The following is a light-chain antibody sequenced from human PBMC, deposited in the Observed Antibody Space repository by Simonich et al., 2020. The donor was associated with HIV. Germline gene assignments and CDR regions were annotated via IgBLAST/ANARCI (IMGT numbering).Light chain of an antibody. CDR2: DVS. CDR3: QSYDSSHVV. V-gene: IGLV2-14*01. CDR1: SSDVGGYNY. J-gene: IGLJ2*01. Sequence: QSALTQPASVSGSPGQSITISCTGTSSDVGGYNYVSWYQQHPGKAPKLMIFDVSKRPSGVSNRFSGSKSGNTASLTISGLQAEDEADYYCQSYDSSHVVFGGGTKLTVL.